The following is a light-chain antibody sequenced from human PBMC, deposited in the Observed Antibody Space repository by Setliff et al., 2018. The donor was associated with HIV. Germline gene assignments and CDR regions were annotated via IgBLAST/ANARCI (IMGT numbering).Light chain of an antibody. J-gene: IGLJ1*01. CDR3: CSYAGSRIFYV. V-gene: IGLV2-23*02. CDR1: SSDVGSYNL. Sequence: QSALTQPASVSGSPGQSITISCTGTSSDVGSYNLVSWYQQHPGKAPKLMIYEVSKRPSGVSNRFSGSKSGNTASPTISGLQAEDEADYYCCSYAGSRIFYVFGTGTKVTVL. CDR2: EVS.